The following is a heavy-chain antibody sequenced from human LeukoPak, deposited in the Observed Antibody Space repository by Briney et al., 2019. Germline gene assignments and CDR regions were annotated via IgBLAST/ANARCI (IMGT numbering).Heavy chain of an antibody. J-gene: IGHJ3*02. CDR2: INPNSGGT. CDR1: GYTFTGYY. V-gene: IGHV1-2*02. Sequence: GASVKVSCKASGYTFTGYYIHWVRQAPGQGLEWMGWINPNSGGTNYAQKFQGRVTMTRDTSISTAYMELSRLRSDDTAVYYCARVRGATGRAFDIWGQGTMVTVSS. CDR3: ARVRGATGRAFDI. D-gene: IGHD1-14*01.